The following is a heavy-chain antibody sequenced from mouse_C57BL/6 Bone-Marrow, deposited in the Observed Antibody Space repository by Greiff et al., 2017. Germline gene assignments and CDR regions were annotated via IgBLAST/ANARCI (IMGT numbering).Heavy chain of an antibody. CDR2: INPNNGGS. J-gene: IGHJ1*03. Sequence: VQLQQSGPELVKPGASVKISCKASGYTFTDYYMNWVKRSHGKSLEWIGDINPNNGGSTYNQKFRDKATLTVDKSSSTAYMELRSLTSEDSAVYYCAREDYGSPWYFDVWGTGTTVTVSS. CDR3: AREDYGSPWYFDV. D-gene: IGHD1-1*01. CDR1: GYTFTDYY. V-gene: IGHV1-26*01.